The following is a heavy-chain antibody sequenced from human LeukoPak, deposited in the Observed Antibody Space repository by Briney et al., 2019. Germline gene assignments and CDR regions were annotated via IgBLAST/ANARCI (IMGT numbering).Heavy chain of an antibody. J-gene: IGHJ4*02. D-gene: IGHD2-15*01. Sequence: ASVKVSCKASGYTFSSYYVHWVRQAPGQGLEWMGMIIPSDGFTSYAQKFQGRVTMTRDMSTSTVYMELSSLRSDDTAVYYCARAFGGGRYFDYWGQGTLVTVSS. V-gene: IGHV1-46*01. CDR1: GYTFSSYY. CDR2: IIPSDGFT. CDR3: ARAFGGGRYFDY.